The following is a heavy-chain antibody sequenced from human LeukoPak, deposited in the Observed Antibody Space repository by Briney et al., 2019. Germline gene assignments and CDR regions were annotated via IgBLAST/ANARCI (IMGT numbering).Heavy chain of an antibody. V-gene: IGHV3-23*01. CDR1: GFTFSSYA. CDR2: ISGSGGST. Sequence: GGSLRLSCAASGFTFSSYAMSWVRQAPGKGLEWVSAISGSGGSTYYADAVKGRFTISRGNSKNTLYLQVNSLRAEDTAVYYCAKDRGSSRWGEFDPWGQATLVTVSS. CDR3: AKDRGSSRWGEFDP. D-gene: IGHD6-13*01. J-gene: IGHJ5*02.